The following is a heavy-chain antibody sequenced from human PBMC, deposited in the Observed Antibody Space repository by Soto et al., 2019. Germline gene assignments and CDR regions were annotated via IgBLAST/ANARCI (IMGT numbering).Heavy chain of an antibody. V-gene: IGHV1-18*01. CDR1: GYTFTSYG. CDR2: ISAYNGNT. D-gene: IGHD3-10*01. CDR3: ARVAYGFGESSFYYYYYMDV. J-gene: IGHJ6*03. Sequence: ASVKVSCKASGYTFTSYGISWVRQAPGQGLEWVGWISAYNGNTNYAQKLQGRVTMTTDTSTSTAYMELRSLRSDDTAVYYCARVAYGFGESSFYYYYYMDVWGKGTTVTVSS.